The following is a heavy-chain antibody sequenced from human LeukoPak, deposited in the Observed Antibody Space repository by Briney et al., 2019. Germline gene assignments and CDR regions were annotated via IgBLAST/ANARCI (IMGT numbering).Heavy chain of an antibody. J-gene: IGHJ4*02. D-gene: IGHD3-22*01. V-gene: IGHV1-69*02. Sequence: SVKVSCKASGGTFSSYTISWVRQAPGQGLEWMGRIIPILGIANYAQKFQGRVTITADKSTSTAYTELSSLRSEDTAVYYCASLDYYDSSGSRFFDYWGQGTLVTVSS. CDR3: ASLDYYDSSGSRFFDY. CDR1: GGTFSSYT. CDR2: IIPILGIA.